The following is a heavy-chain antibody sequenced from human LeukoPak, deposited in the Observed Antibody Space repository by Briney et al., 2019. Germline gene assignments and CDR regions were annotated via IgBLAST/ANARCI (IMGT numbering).Heavy chain of an antibody. CDR1: GGSFSGYY. V-gene: IGHV4-34*01. J-gene: IGHJ3*02. Sequence: SETLSLTCAVYGGSFSGYYWSWIRQPPGKGLEWIGEINHSGSTNYNPSLKSRVTISVDTSKNQFSPKLSSVTAADTAVYYCARVSIRIVGATPLLDAFDIWGQGTMVTVSS. CDR3: ARVSIRIVGATPLLDAFDI. D-gene: IGHD1-26*01. CDR2: INHSGST.